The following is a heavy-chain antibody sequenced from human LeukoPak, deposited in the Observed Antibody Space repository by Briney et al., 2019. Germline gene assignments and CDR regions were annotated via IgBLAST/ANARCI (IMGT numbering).Heavy chain of an antibody. D-gene: IGHD6-13*01. CDR3: AREGFSSSWYFDY. CDR1: GFTFDDYG. Sequence: GGSLRLSCAASGFTFDDYGMSWVRPAQGKGLEWVSGISWNGGSTGCADSVKGRFTISRDNAKNSLYLQMNSLRAEDTALYYCAREGFSSSWYFDYWGQGTLVTVSS. CDR2: ISWNGGST. J-gene: IGHJ4*02. V-gene: IGHV3-20*04.